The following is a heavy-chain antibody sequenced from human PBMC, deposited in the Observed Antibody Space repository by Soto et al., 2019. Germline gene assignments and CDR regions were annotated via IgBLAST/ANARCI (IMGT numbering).Heavy chain of an antibody. V-gene: IGHV1-2*04. CDR3: ARGDSTDCSNGVCSFFYNHDMDV. CDR2: INPKSGGT. D-gene: IGHD2-8*01. J-gene: IGHJ6*02. CDR1: GFTFTGHY. Sequence: ASVKVSCKASGFTFTGHYIHWVRQAPGQGLEWMGWINPKSGGTSTAQKFQGWVTMTTDTSISTASMELTRLTSDDTAIYYCARGDSTDCSNGVCSFFYNHDMDVWGQGTTVTVSS.